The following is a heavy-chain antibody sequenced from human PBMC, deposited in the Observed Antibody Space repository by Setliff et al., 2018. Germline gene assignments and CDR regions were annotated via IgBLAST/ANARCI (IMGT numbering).Heavy chain of an antibody. CDR3: ARVAYCARGIWNTTMALFDY. J-gene: IGHJ4*02. D-gene: IGHD5-18*01. Sequence: ASVKVSCKASGYTFTSYYMHWVRQAPGQGLEWMGIINPSGGSTSYAQKFQGRVTMTRDTSTSTVYMELSSLRSEDTAVYYCARVAYCARGIWNTTMALFDYWGQGTLVTVSS. V-gene: IGHV1-46*01. CDR2: INPSGGST. CDR1: GYTFTSYY.